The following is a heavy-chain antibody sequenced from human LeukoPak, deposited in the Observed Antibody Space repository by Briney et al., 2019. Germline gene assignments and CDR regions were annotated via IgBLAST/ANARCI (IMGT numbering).Heavy chain of an antibody. D-gene: IGHD3-16*01. V-gene: IGHV4-39*07. J-gene: IGHJ4*02. CDR2: IYYSGST. CDR1: GGSISSSSYY. Sequence: PSETLSLTCTVSGGSISSSSYYWGWIRQPPGKGLEWIGSIYYSGSTYYNPPLKSRVTISVDTSKNQFSLKLSSVTAADTAVYYCARDLRGMIDYWGQGTLVTVSS. CDR3: ARDLRGMIDY.